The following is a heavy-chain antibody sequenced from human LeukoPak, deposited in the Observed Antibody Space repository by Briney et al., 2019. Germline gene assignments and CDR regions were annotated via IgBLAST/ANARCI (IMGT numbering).Heavy chain of an antibody. CDR3: ALGGYSSGWYYFVY. CDR1: GFTFSSYG. V-gene: IGHV3-33*01. Sequence: PGGSLRLSCAASGFTFSSYGMHWVRQAPGKGLEWVAVIWYDGSNKYYADSVKGRFTISRDNSKNTLYLQMNSLRAEDTAVYYCALGGYSSGWYYFVYWGQGTLVTVSS. J-gene: IGHJ4*02. CDR2: IWYDGSNK. D-gene: IGHD6-19*01.